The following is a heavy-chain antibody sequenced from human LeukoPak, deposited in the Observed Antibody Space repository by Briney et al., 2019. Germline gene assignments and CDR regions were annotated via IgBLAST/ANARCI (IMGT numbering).Heavy chain of an antibody. J-gene: IGHJ4*02. D-gene: IGHD3-22*01. CDR3: ARESYYYDSSGYSYGY. Sequence: ASVKVSCKASGYTFTSYGISWVRQASGQWLEWMGWINPNSGGTNYAQKFQGRVTMTRDTSISTAYMELSRLRSDDTAVYYCARESYYYDSSGYSYGYWGQGTLVTVSS. V-gene: IGHV1-2*02. CDR1: GYTFTSYG. CDR2: INPNSGGT.